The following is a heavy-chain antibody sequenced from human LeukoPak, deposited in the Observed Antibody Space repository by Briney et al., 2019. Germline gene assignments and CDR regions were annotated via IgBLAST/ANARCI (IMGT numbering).Heavy chain of an antibody. J-gene: IGHJ4*02. CDR3: AGGGQWGLPHVDY. CDR2: ISAYNGNT. Sequence: ASVKVSCKASGYTFTSYGINWVRQAPGQGLEWMGWISAYNGNTNYAQKLQGRVTMTTDTSTSTASMELRSLRSDDTAVYYCAGGGQWGLPHVDYWGQGTLVTVSS. D-gene: IGHD1-26*01. CDR1: GYTFTSYG. V-gene: IGHV1-18*01.